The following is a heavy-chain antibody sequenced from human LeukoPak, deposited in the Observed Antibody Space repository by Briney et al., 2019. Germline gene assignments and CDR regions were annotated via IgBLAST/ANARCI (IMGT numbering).Heavy chain of an antibody. D-gene: IGHD6-19*01. Sequence: GGSLRLSCAASGFTFRSFSMNWVRQAPGKGLEWVAVISYDGSNKYYADSVKGRFTISRDNSKNTLYLQMNSLRAEDTAVYYCARARDSSGWYGHAFDIWGQGTMITVSS. CDR1: GFTFRSFS. CDR2: ISYDGSNK. J-gene: IGHJ3*02. V-gene: IGHV3-30-3*01. CDR3: ARARDSSGWYGHAFDI.